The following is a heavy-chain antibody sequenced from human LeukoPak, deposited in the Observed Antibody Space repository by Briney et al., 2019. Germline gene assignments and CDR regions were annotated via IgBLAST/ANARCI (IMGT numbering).Heavy chain of an antibody. Sequence: SETLSLTCPVSGGSISSYYWSWIRPPPGKGLEWIGYIYYSGSTNYNPSLKSRVTISVDTSKNQFSLKLSSVTAADTAVYYCARDHPYYYDSSGYFDYWGQGTLVTVSS. J-gene: IGHJ4*02. V-gene: IGHV4-59*01. CDR3: ARDHPYYYDSSGYFDY. CDR2: IYYSGST. D-gene: IGHD3-22*01. CDR1: GGSISSYY.